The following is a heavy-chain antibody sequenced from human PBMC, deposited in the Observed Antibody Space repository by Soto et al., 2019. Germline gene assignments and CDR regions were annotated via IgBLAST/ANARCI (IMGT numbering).Heavy chain of an antibody. CDR2: IIPIFGTA. D-gene: IGHD2-2*01. Sequence: ASVKVSCKASGGTFSSYAISWVRQAPGQGLEWMGGIIPIFGTANYAQKFQGRVTITADESTSTAYMELSSLRSEDTAVYYCARDRGRKYCSSTSCYLLSYGMDVWGQGTTVTVSS. J-gene: IGHJ6*02. CDR3: ARDRGRKYCSSTSCYLLSYGMDV. V-gene: IGHV1-69*13. CDR1: GGTFSSYA.